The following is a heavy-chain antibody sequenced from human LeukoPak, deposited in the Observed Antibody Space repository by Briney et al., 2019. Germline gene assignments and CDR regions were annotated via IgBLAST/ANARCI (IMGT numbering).Heavy chain of an antibody. V-gene: IGHV4-59*01. Sequence: SETLSLTCTVSGGSISSYYWSWIRQPPGKGLEWIGYIYYSGSTNYNPSLKSRVTISVDTSKNQFSLKLSSVTAADTAVYYCARQISVSDWFDPWGQGTLVTVSS. CDR3: ARQISVSDWFDP. D-gene: IGHD3-16*02. J-gene: IGHJ5*02. CDR2: IYYSGST. CDR1: GGSISSYY.